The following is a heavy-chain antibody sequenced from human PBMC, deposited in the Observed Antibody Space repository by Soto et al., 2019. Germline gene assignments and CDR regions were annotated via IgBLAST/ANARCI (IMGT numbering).Heavy chain of an antibody. CDR2: IFSNDEK. CDR3: ASLKSRGDYVSGWFGA. CDR1: GFSLSTDKMG. Sequence: QVTLKESGPVLVKPTETLTLTCTVSGFSLSTDKMGVSWIRQPPGKALEWLAYIFSNDEKSYNTSLKSRLSLSKVPTQSQVVLTTTNVDPMDTATYYWASLKSRGDYVSGWFGAWCQATLVTVSS. D-gene: IGHD4-17*01. J-gene: IGHJ5*02. V-gene: IGHV2-26*01.